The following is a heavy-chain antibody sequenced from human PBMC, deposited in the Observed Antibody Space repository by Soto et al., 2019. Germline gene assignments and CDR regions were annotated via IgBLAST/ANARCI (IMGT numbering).Heavy chain of an antibody. CDR2: IYYSGST. CDR3: ARSSFLWFGELFPGHFDY. D-gene: IGHD3-10*01. Sequence: SETLSLTCTVSGGSISSYYWSWIRQPPGKGLEWIGYIYYSGSTNYNPSLKSRVTISVDTSKNQFSLKLSSVTAADTAVYYCARSSFLWFGELFPGHFDYWGQGTLVTVSS. V-gene: IGHV4-59*01. J-gene: IGHJ4*02. CDR1: GGSISSYY.